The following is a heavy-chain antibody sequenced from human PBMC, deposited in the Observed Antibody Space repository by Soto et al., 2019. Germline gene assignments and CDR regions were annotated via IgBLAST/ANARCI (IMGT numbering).Heavy chain of an antibody. J-gene: IGHJ5*02. CDR2: VYYTGTT. CDR1: GGAISSSSYY. V-gene: IGHV4-39*02. Sequence: SETLSLTCNVSGGAISSSSYYWCWIRQPPGKGLEWIGSVYYTGTTYYNPSLKSRVTISVDTSKNHFSLKVTSLTAADTSVYSCARLKGAYFISTYNWFDPWGQGIQVTVSS. D-gene: IGHD3-16*01. CDR3: ARLKGAYFISTYNWFDP.